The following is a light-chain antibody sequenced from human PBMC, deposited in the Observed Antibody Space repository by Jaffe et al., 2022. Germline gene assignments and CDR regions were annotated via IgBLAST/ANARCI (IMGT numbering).Light chain of an antibody. CDR1: QGISTY. V-gene: IGKV1-9*01. Sequence: DIQLTQSPSFLSASVGDRVTITCRASQGISTYLTWYQLKPGKAPQLLIHTASTLQSGVPSRFSGSGSGTEFTLTISSLQPEDFATYYCQQHNTFPLTFGGGTKVEI. J-gene: IGKJ4*01. CDR3: QQHNTFPLT. CDR2: TAS.